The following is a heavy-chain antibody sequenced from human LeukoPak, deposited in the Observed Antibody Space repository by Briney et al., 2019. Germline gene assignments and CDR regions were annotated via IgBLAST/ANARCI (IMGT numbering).Heavy chain of an antibody. D-gene: IGHD1-26*01. V-gene: IGHV4-30-2*01. CDR1: GGSISSGGYS. Sequence: SETLSLTCAVSGGSISSGGYSWSWIRQPPGKGLEWIGYIYHSGSTYYNPSLKSRVAISVDRSKNQFSLKLSSVTAADTAVYYCARALSIVGATGIDYWGQGTLVTVSS. CDR3: ARALSIVGATGIDY. J-gene: IGHJ4*02. CDR2: IYHSGST.